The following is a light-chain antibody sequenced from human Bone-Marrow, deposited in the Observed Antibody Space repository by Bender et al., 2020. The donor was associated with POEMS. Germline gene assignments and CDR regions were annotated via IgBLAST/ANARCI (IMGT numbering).Light chain of an antibody. Sequence: QSVLTQPPSVSGAPGQRVTISCTGSSSNIAAGSDVHWYQQLPGRAPKLLIYANINRPSGVPDRFSGSKSGTSVSLAITGLQAEDEADYYCQSFDTSLSGWVFGAGTKLTV. CDR2: ANI. V-gene: IGLV1-40*01. CDR3: QSFDTSLSGWV. J-gene: IGLJ3*02. CDR1: SSNIAAGSD.